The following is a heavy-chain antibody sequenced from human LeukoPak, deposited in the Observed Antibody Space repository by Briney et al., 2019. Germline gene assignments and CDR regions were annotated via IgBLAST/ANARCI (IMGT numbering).Heavy chain of an antibody. CDR2: ITGSSNSI. Sequence: PGGSLRLSCATSGFTFSNHDMNWVRQAPGKGLEWVSSITGSSNSIDFADSVKGRFAISRDNAKNSLFLQMDSLRVEDTAVYYCASLGLRRIDAFDIWGQGTMVTVSS. J-gene: IGHJ3*02. CDR3: ASLGLRRIDAFDI. D-gene: IGHD4/OR15-4a*01. V-gene: IGHV3-21*01. CDR1: GFTFSNHD.